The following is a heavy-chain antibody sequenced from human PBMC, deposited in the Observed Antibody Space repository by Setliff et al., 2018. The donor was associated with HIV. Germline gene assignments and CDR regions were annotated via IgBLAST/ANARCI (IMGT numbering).Heavy chain of an antibody. J-gene: IGHJ4*02. Sequence: SETLSLTCTVSGGSINSYYWSWIRQSPGKGLEWIGYIYHDGSTNYNPSLKSRLTMSMDMSSNQFSLRLSSVTAADAAVYYCAAFFVTPMTTQDFWGQGTLVTVSS. CDR3: AAFFVTPMTTQDF. V-gene: IGHV4-59*12. CDR1: GGSINSYY. D-gene: IGHD4-4*01. CDR2: IYHDGST.